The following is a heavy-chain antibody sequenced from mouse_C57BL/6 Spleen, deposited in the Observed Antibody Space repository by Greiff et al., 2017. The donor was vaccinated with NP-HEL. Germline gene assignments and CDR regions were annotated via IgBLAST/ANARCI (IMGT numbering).Heavy chain of an antibody. D-gene: IGHD1-1*01. J-gene: IGHJ4*01. V-gene: IGHV1-22*01. CDR1: GYTFTDYN. Sequence: VQLQQSGPELVKPGASVKMSCKASGYTFTDYNMHWVKQSHGKSLEWIGYINPNNGGTSYNQKFKGKATLTVNKSSSTAYMELRSLTSEDSAVYYCEKEGFYYGSSLYYAMDYWGQGTSVTVSS. CDR2: INPNNGGT. CDR3: EKEGFYYGSSLYYAMDY.